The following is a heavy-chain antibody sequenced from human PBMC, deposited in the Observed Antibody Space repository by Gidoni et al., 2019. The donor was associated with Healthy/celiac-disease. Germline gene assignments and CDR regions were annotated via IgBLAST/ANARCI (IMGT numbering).Heavy chain of an antibody. J-gene: IGHJ2*01. D-gene: IGHD3-10*01. CDR2: ISGSGGST. Sequence: EVPLLESGGGLVQPGGSLRLSCAASGFTFSRYAMSWVRQAPGKGLEWVSAISGSGGSTYYADSVKGRFTISRDNSKNTLYLQMNSLRAEDTAVYYCAKVKEVYGSGSYYSYFDLWGRGTLVTVSS. CDR3: AKVKEVYGSGSYYSYFDL. V-gene: IGHV3-23*01. CDR1: GFTFSRYA.